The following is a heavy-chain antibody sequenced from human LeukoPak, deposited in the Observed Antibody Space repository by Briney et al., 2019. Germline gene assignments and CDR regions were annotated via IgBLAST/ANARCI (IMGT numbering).Heavy chain of an antibody. J-gene: IGHJ6*03. CDR1: GYTFTSYD. Sequence: GASVKVSCKASGYTFTSYDINWVRQATGQGLEWMGWMNPNSGNTGYAQRFQGRVTITRNTSISTAYMELSSLRSEDTAVYYCARMIVLGSHYYYYMDVWGKGTTVTVSS. CDR2: MNPNSGNT. V-gene: IGHV1-8*03. CDR3: ARMIVLGSHYYYYMDV. D-gene: IGHD6-6*01.